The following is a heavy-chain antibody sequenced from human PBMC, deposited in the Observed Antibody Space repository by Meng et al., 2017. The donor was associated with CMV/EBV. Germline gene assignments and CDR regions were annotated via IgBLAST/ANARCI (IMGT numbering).Heavy chain of an antibody. V-gene: IGHV4-61*01. J-gene: IGHJ4*02. CDR1: SSGSYY. CDR3: ARGNHDFWSGYYKSPDFDY. D-gene: IGHD3-3*01. Sequence: SSGSYYWSWVRQPQGKGLEWNGYIYYSGSTNYNPSLKSRVTISVDTSKNQFSLKLSSVTAADTAVYYCARGNHDFWSGYYKSPDFDYWGQGTLVTVSS. CDR2: IYYSGST.